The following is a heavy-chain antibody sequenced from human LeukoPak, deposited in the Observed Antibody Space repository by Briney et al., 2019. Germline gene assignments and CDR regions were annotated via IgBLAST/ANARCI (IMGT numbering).Heavy chain of an antibody. Sequence: GESLKISCKGSGYSFTSYWIGWVRQMPGKGLEWMGIIYPDDSDTRYSPSFQGQVTISADKSISTAYLQWSSLKASDTAMYYCARHIGDYDSSGYLDYWGQGTLVTVSS. CDR1: GYSFTSYW. CDR3: ARHIGDYDSSGYLDY. V-gene: IGHV5-51*01. D-gene: IGHD3-22*01. J-gene: IGHJ4*02. CDR2: IYPDDSDT.